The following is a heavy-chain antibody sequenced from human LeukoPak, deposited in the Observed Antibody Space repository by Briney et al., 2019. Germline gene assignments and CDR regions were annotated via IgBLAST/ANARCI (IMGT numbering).Heavy chain of an antibody. CDR1: GGSISSYY. CDR2: IYYSGST. D-gene: IGHD2-15*01. Sequence: PSETLSLTCTVSGGSISSYYWSWIRQPPGKGLEWIGYIYYSGSTNYNPSLKSRVTISVDTSKNQFSLKLSSVTAADTAVYYCARHAAADCSGGSCYSVYWYFDLWGRGTLVTVSS. CDR3: ARHAAADCSGGSCYSVYWYFDL. J-gene: IGHJ2*01. V-gene: IGHV4-59*08.